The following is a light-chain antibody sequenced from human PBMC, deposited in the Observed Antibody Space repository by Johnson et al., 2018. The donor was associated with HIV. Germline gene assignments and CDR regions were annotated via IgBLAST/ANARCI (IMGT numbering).Light chain of an antibody. J-gene: IGLJ1*01. V-gene: IGLV1-51*02. CDR3: GTWDSSLSGSYV. CDR2: ENN. Sequence: QSVLTQPPSVSAAPGQKVTISCSGSYSNIGDNYVSWYQRLPGTAPKLLIYENNERRSGIPDRFSGSKSGTSATLGITGLQPGDEADYYCGTWDSSLSGSYVFGTGTKVTVL. CDR1: YSNIGDNY.